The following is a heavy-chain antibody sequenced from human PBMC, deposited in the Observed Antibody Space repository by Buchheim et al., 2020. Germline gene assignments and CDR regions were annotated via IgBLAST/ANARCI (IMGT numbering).Heavy chain of an antibody. CDR1: GFTFSSYA. Sequence: QVQLVESGGGVVQPGRSLRLSCAASGFTFSSYAMHWVRQAPGKGLEWVAVISYDGSNKYYADSVKGRFTISRDNSKNTLYPQMNSLRAEDTAVYYCARVKVYYYYGMDVWGQGTT. CDR3: ARVKVYYYYGMDV. CDR2: ISYDGSNK. J-gene: IGHJ6*02. V-gene: IGHV3-30*04.